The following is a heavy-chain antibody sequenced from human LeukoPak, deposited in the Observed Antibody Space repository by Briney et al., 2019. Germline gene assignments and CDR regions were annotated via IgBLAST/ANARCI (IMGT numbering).Heavy chain of an antibody. J-gene: IGHJ5*02. Sequence: SETLSLTCSVSGASFSTNYWSWIRQPPGRGLEWIGYVFDSGSTNYNPSLKSRVTISVDTSKNQFSLKLSSVTAADTAVYYCARDRITIFGVVSLAGSFDPWGQGTLVTVSS. CDR1: GASFSTNY. CDR2: VFDSGST. CDR3: ARDRITIFGVVSLAGSFDP. D-gene: IGHD3-3*01. V-gene: IGHV4-59*12.